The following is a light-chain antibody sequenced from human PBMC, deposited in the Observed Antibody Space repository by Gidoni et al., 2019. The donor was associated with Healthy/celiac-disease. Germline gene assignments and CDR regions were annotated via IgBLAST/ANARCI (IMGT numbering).Light chain of an antibody. CDR3: QQYDNLLIFT. CDR2: DAS. J-gene: IGKJ3*01. CDR1: QDISHY. V-gene: IGKV1-33*01. Sequence: DIQMTQSPSSLSASVGDRVTITCQASQDISHYLHWYQQKPGKAPKLLIYDASNLETGVPSRFSGGGSGTDFPFTISSLQPEDIATYYCQQYDNLLIFTFGPGTKVDIK.